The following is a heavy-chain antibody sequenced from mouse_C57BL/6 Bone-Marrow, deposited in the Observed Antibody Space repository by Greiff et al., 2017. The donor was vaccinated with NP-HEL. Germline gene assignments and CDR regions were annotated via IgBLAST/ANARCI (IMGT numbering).Heavy chain of an antibody. Sequence: QVQLQQSGAELVRPGTSVKVSCKASGYAFTNYLIEWVKQRPGQGLEWIGVINPGSGGTNYNEKFKGKATLTADKSSSTAYMKLSSLTSEDSAVYFCASSLLYGFDYWGQGTTLTVSS. CDR1: GYAFTNYL. CDR3: ASSLLYGFDY. J-gene: IGHJ2*01. D-gene: IGHD2-1*01. V-gene: IGHV1-54*01. CDR2: INPGSGGT.